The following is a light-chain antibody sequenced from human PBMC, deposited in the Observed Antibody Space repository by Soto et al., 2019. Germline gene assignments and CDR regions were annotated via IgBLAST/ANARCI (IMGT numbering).Light chain of an antibody. J-gene: IGKJ1*01. Sequence: EIVLTQSQATLSVSPGERATLSCLASQSVSSNLAWYQQKPGQAPRLLIYGASTRATGIPARFSGSGSGTEFTLTISSLQSEDFAVYYCQQYNNWLGTFGQGTKVDIK. CDR3: QQYNNWLGT. V-gene: IGKV3-15*01. CDR1: QSVSSN. CDR2: GAS.